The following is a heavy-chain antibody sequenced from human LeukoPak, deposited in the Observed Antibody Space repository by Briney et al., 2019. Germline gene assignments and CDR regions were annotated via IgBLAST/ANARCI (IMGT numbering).Heavy chain of an antibody. J-gene: IGHJ4*02. Sequence: GGSLRLSCAASGFTFSSYSMNWVRQAPGKGLEWVSSISSSSSYIYYADSVKGRFTISRDNAKNSLYLQMNSLRAEDTAVYYCARGASGATGTKYFDYWGQGTLVTV. CDR2: ISSSSSYI. CDR1: GFTFSSYS. CDR3: ARGASGATGTKYFDY. D-gene: IGHD1-7*01. V-gene: IGHV3-21*01.